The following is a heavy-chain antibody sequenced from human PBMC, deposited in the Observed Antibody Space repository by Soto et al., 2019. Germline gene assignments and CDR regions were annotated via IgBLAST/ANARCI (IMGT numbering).Heavy chain of an antibody. CDR1: HFSFSSSP. V-gene: IGHV3-30-3*01. J-gene: IGHJ4*02. CDR3: AREGDYSNYFDY. D-gene: IGHD4-4*01. Sequence: GGSLRLSCAASHFSFSSSPMNWVRQAPGKGLEWVATISYEGSSKYYAEYVEGRFTVSRDNSKNTIFLQVNSLRVEDTAVYYCAREGDYSNYFDYWGQGTLVTVSS. CDR2: ISYEGSSK.